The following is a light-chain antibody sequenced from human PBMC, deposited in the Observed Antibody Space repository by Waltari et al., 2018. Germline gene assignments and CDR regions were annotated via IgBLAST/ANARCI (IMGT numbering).Light chain of an antibody. V-gene: IGLV2-14*03. Sequence: QSALTQPASVSGSPGQSITISCTGPSSDVGVYNYVSWYQQHPGKAPKLMIYDVSNRPSGVSNRFSGSKSGNTASLTISGLQAEDEADYYCSSYTSSSTYVVFGGGTKLTVL. CDR1: SSDVGVYNY. CDR3: SSYTSSSTYVV. CDR2: DVS. J-gene: IGLJ2*01.